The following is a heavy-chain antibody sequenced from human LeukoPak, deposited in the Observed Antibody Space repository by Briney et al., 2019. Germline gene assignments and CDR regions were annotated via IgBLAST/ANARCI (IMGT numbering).Heavy chain of an antibody. Sequence: PSETLSLTCTVFGGSISSGSYYWSWIRQPAGKGLEWIGRIYTSGSTNYNPSLKSRVTISVDTSKNQFSLKLSSVTAADTAVYYCARDRYDSSGYYLYYFDYWGQGTLVTVSS. J-gene: IGHJ4*02. CDR1: GGSISSGSYY. D-gene: IGHD3-22*01. CDR3: ARDRYDSSGYYLYYFDY. V-gene: IGHV4-61*02. CDR2: IYTSGST.